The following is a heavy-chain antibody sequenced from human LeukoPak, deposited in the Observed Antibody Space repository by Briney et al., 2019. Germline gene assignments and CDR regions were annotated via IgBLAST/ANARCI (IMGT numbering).Heavy chain of an antibody. V-gene: IGHV3-53*01. CDR3: ARGGSMVRGVL. Sequence: PGGSLRLSCAASGFAVSSDFMNWVRQAPGKGPEWVSAMNSGGSTFYADSVKGRFIISRDKSRNTLYLQMNSLRVDDTAVYYCARGGSMVRGVLWGQGTLVTVSS. CDR2: MNSGGST. CDR1: GFAVSSDF. J-gene: IGHJ4*02. D-gene: IGHD3-10*01.